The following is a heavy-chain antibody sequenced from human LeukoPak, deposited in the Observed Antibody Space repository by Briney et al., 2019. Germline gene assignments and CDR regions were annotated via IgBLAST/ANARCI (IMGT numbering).Heavy chain of an antibody. CDR3: AGGLQWLAHDC. CDR1: GDSISSLH. Sequence: PSETLSLTCTVSGDSISSLHWSWIRQPPGKRLEWIGSTYNGGTTNYNPSLKSRVAISVDTSKNQLSLKLSSVTAADTAMYYCAGGLQWLAHDCWGQGTLVTVSS. V-gene: IGHV4-59*08. CDR2: TYNGGTT. J-gene: IGHJ4*02. D-gene: IGHD6-19*01.